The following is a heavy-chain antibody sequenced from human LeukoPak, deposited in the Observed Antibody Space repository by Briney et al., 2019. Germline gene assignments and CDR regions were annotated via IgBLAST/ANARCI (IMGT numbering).Heavy chain of an antibody. CDR1: GFTFSTFG. CDR3: AKGYYFDILSGYYSPYGAFDV. D-gene: IGHD3-9*01. V-gene: IGHV3-30*02. CDR2: IRYDGSNK. J-gene: IGHJ3*01. Sequence: PGGSLRLSCAASGFAASGFTFSTFGMHWVRQAPGKGLEWVAFIRYDGSNKYYADSVKGRFTISRDDSKNTLYLQMNSLRAEDTAAYYCAKGYYFDILSGYYSPYGAFDVWGQGTMVTVSS.